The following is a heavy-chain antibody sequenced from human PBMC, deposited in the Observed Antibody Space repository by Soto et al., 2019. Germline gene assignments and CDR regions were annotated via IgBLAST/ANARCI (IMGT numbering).Heavy chain of an antibody. CDR1: GGTFTSYT. D-gene: IGHD3-10*01. CDR3: ARASMIRGVSIDY. V-gene: IGHV1-69*02. J-gene: IGHJ4*02. Sequence: QVQLVQSGAEVKKPGSSVKVSCKTSGGTFTSYTISWVRQAPGQGLEWMGRIIPIVDITNDAQKLQDRVTITADTSPSTAYMELSSLSSEDTAVYYCARASMIRGVSIDYWGQGTLVTVSS. CDR2: IIPIVDIT.